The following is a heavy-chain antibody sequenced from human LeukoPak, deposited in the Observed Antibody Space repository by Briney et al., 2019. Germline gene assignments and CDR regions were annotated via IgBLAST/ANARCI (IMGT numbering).Heavy chain of an antibody. CDR1: GYTFTGYY. CDR2: INPNSGGT. D-gene: IGHD3-22*01. V-gene: IGHV1-2*02. CDR3: ARDLSQLVVTPVGY. J-gene: IGHJ4*02. Sequence: ASVKVSCKASGYTFTGYYMHWVRQAPGQGLEWMGWINPNSGGTNYAQKFQGRVTMARDTSISTAYMELSRLRSDDTAVYYCARDLSQLVVTPVGYWGQGTLVTVSS.